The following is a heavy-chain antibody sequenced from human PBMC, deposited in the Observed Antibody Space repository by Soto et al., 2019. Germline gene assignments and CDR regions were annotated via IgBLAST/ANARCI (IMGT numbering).Heavy chain of an antibody. V-gene: IGHV4-4*07. CDR2: IYATGTT. J-gene: IGHJ5*02. CDR1: GASISGFY. CDR3: VRDGTKTLRDWFDP. Sequence: SETLSLTCTVSGASISGFYWRWIRKSAGKGLEWIGRIYATGTTDYNPSLKSRVMMSVDTSKKQFSLKLRSVTAADTAVYYCVRDGTKTLRDWFDPWGEGISVTASS. D-gene: IGHD1-1*01.